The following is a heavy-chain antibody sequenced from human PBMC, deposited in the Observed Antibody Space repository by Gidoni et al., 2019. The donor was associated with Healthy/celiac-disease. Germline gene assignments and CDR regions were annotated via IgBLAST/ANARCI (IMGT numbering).Heavy chain of an antibody. V-gene: IGHV4-34*01. J-gene: IGHJ4*02. Sequence: QVQLQQWGAGLLTPSETLSLTCAVYVGSFSGYYWIWIRQPPGKGLEWIGEINHSGSTNYNPSLKSRVTISVDTSKNQFSLKLSSVTAADTAVYYCARGYYYGSGSYYNGLYYFDYWGQGTLVTVSS. CDR1: VGSFSGYY. CDR2: INHSGST. D-gene: IGHD3-10*01. CDR3: ARGYYYGSGSYYNGLYYFDY.